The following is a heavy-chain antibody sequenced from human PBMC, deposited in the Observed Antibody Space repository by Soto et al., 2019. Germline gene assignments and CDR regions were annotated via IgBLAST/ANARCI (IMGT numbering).Heavy chain of an antibody. J-gene: IGHJ5*02. D-gene: IGHD3-3*01. Sequence: SETLSLTCTVSGGSISSGDYYWSWIRQPPGKGLEWIGYIYYSGSTYYNPSLKSRVTISVDTSKNQFSLKLSSVTAADTAVYYCARAHYDFWTFDPWGQGTLVTVSS. CDR2: IYYSGST. CDR3: ARAHYDFWTFDP. V-gene: IGHV4-30-4*01. CDR1: GGSISSGDYY.